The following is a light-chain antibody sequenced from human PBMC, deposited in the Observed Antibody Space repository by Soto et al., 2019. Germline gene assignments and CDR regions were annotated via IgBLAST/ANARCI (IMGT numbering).Light chain of an antibody. Sequence: QPVLTQSPSASASLGASVKLTCTLSSGHSSYAIAWHQQQPEKGPRYLMKLNSDGRHSKGDGIPDRFSGSSSGAERYLTTSSLQSEDEADYYCQTWGTGFWVFGGGTKLTVL. CDR3: QTWGTGFWV. CDR2: LNSDGRH. CDR1: SGHSSYA. V-gene: IGLV4-69*01. J-gene: IGLJ3*02.